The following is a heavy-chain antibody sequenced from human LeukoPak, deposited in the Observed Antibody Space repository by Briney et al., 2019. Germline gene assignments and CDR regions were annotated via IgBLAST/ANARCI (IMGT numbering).Heavy chain of an antibody. CDR2: IYYSGST. D-gene: IGHD6-19*01. CDR3: ARLYSSGWYYFDY. J-gene: IGHJ4*02. V-gene: IGHV4-59*08. Sequence: SETLSLTCTVSSGSISSYYWSWVRQPPGKGLEWIGYIYYSGSTNYNPSLKSRVTISVDTSKNQFSLKLSSVTAADTAVYYCARLYSSGWYYFDYWGQGTLVTVSS. CDR1: SGSISSYY.